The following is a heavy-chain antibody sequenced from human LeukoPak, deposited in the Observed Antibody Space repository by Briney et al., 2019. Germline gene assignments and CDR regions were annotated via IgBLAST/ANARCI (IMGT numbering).Heavy chain of an antibody. D-gene: IGHD3-16*02. Sequence: GGSLRLSCTASGFTFAFRSYWMYWVRQAPGKGLVWISRIDNDGSDTIYADSVKGRFTISRDNAKNTLYLQMNSLRAEDTAVYYCSRGGYHHGFDIWGQGTMVTVSS. CDR3: SRGGYHHGFDI. CDR2: IDNDGSDT. V-gene: IGHV3-74*01. J-gene: IGHJ3*02. CDR1: GFTFAFRSYW.